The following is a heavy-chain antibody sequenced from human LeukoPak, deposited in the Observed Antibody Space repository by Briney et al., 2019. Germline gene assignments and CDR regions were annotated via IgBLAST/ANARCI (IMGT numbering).Heavy chain of an antibody. V-gene: IGHV1-8*03. CDR3: ARDGRITIFGVVTYYFDY. Sequence: GASVKVSCKASGYTFTGYYMHWVRQATGQGLEWMGWMNPNSGNTGYAQKFQGRVTITRNTSISTAYMELSSLRSEDTAVYYCARDGRITIFGVVTYYFDYWGQGTLVTVSS. CDR2: MNPNSGNT. CDR1: GYTFTGYY. D-gene: IGHD3-3*01. J-gene: IGHJ4*02.